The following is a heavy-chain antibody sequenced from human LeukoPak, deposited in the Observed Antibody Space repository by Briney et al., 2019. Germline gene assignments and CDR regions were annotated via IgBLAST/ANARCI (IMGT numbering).Heavy chain of an antibody. V-gene: IGHV3-23*01. CDR3: ATTNLKQWLVLGGGDFDY. D-gene: IGHD6-19*01. J-gene: IGHJ4*02. CDR1: GFTFSSYA. Sequence: GGPLRLSCAASGFTFSSYAMSWVRQAPGKGLEWVSAISGSGGSTYYADSVKGRFTISRDNSKNTLYLQMNSLRAEDTAVYYCATTNLKQWLVLGGGDFDYWGQGTLVTVSS. CDR2: ISGSGGST.